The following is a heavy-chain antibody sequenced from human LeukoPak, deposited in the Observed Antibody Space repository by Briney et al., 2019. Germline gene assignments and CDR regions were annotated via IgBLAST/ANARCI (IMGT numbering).Heavy chain of an antibody. V-gene: IGHV1-69*13. Sequence: SVKVSCKASGGTFISYAISWVRQAPGQGLEWMGGIIPIFGTANYAQKFQGRVTITADESTSTAYMELSSLRSEDTAVYYCARDLNYYGSGSFRGFDYWGQGTLVTVSS. D-gene: IGHD3-10*01. CDR3: ARDLNYYGSGSFRGFDY. J-gene: IGHJ4*02. CDR2: IIPIFGTA. CDR1: GGTFISYA.